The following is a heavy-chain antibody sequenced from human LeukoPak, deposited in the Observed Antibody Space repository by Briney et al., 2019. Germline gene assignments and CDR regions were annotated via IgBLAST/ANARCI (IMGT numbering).Heavy chain of an antibody. CDR2: ISPNRGGT. CDR3: AREQSWSFDP. V-gene: IGHV1-2*06. CDR1: AYTFTDYY. J-gene: IGHJ2*01. Sequence: AASVTVSCKASAYTFTDYYIHWVRQAPGQGLEWMGRISPNRGGTNYAQEFQGRVTMTRDTSISTAYMELSRLTSDDTALYYCAREQSWSFDPWGRGTLVTVSS.